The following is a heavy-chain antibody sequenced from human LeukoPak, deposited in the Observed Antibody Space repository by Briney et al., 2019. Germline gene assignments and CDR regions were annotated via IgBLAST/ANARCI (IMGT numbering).Heavy chain of an antibody. CDR2: INLNSGGT. V-gene: IGHV1-2*02. CDR1: GYTFPRYY. Sequence: ASVKVSCKASGYTFPRYYMHWVRQAPGQGLEWMGWINLNSGGTNYAQKFQGRVTMTRDTSISTAYMELSKLESGDTGVYYCARLYSMSSIYFDYWGQGTLVTVSS. CDR3: ARLYSMSSIYFDY. D-gene: IGHD6-6*01. J-gene: IGHJ4*02.